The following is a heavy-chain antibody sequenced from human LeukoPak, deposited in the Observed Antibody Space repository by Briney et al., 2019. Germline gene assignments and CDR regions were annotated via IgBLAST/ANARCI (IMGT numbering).Heavy chain of an antibody. CDR3: TQTGGPFDY. D-gene: IGHD3-16*01. CDR1: GFTVSSVY. CDR2: IRSKTHGGTT. J-gene: IGHJ4*02. Sequence: GGSLRLSCAASGFTVSSVYISWVRQAPGKGLEWVGRIRSKTHGGTTDYAVPVKGRFTISRDDSKNTLYLQMNSLKTEDTAVYYCTQTGGPFDYWGQGTLVTVSS. V-gene: IGHV3-15*01.